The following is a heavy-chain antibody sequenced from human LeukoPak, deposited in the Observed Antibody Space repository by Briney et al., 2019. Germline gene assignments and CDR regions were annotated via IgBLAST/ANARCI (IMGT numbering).Heavy chain of an antibody. V-gene: IGHV3-64*01. J-gene: IGHJ4*02. D-gene: IGHD3-22*01. CDR1: GFTFSSYA. Sequence: GGSLRLSCAASGFTFSSYAMHWVRQAPGKGLEYVSAISSNGGSTYYANSVKGRFTISRDNSKNTLYLQMGSLRAEDMAVYYCARGPNYYYDSSGYFDYWGQGTLVTVSS. CDR3: ARGPNYYYDSSGYFDY. CDR2: ISSNGGST.